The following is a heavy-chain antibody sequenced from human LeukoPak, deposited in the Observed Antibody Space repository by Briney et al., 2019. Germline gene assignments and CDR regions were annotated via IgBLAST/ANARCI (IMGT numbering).Heavy chain of an antibody. D-gene: IGHD4-11*01. CDR2: INPNSGGT. J-gene: IGHJ6*03. V-gene: IGHV1-2*02. CDR3: VRGGAYSDYYYYMDV. CDR1: GYTFTGYY. Sequence: ASVKVSCKASGYTFTGYYAHWLRQVPGQGLEWMGWINPNSGGTKYAQKFQGRVTMTRDMSISTAYMELSRLRSDDTAIYYCVRGGAYSDYYYYMDVWGKGTTVTVSS.